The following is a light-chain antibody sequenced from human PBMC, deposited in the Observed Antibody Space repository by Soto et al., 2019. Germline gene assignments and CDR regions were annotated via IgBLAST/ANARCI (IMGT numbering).Light chain of an antibody. CDR2: DAS. Sequence: IQMSQSPSTLSATVEDRVTITCRASQSISSWLACYQQKPGKAPQILIYDASSLESGVPSRFSGSGSGTEFTLTISSLQHDDFATYYCQQYNSYSPQTFGQGTKVDIK. V-gene: IGKV1-5*01. J-gene: IGKJ1*01. CDR3: QQYNSYSPQT. CDR1: QSISSW.